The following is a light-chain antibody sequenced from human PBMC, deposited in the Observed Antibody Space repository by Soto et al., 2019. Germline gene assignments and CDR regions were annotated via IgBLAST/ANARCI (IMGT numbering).Light chain of an antibody. V-gene: IGKV1-16*01. CDR3: QQCDTYPFT. CDR2: EIF. J-gene: IGKJ3*01. Sequence: DIQMTQSPSSLSASVGDRVTITCRASQGNLKYLAWFQQKPGKAPKSLIFEIFNLQSGVPSRFSGSGSGTDFTLTISSLQAEDFATYYCQQCDTYPFTFGPGTTVDIK. CDR1: QGNLKY.